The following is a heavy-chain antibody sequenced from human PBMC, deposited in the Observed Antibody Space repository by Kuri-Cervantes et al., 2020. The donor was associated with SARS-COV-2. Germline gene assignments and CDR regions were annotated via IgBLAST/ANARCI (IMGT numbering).Heavy chain of an antibody. D-gene: IGHD3-3*01. CDR1: GGSISSSNW. Sequence: SCAVSGGSISSSNWWSWVRQPPGKGLEWIGEIYHSGSTNYNPSLKSRVTISVDKSKNQFSLKLSSVTAADTAVYYCASLSTYYDFWSGYFDYWGQGTLVTVSS. CDR3: ASLSTYYDFWSGYFDY. CDR2: IYHSGST. J-gene: IGHJ4*02. V-gene: IGHV4-4*02.